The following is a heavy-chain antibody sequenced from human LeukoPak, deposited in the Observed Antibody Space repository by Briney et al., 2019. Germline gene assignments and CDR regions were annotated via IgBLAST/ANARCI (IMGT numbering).Heavy chain of an antibody. D-gene: IGHD6-19*01. V-gene: IGHV4-39*07. J-gene: IGHJ4*02. CDR1: GGSISSSSYY. CDR3: ARAGTRMYSSGWYY. Sequence: MPSETLSLTCTVSGGSISSSSYYWGWIRQPPGKGLEWIGSIYYSGSTYYNPSLKSRVTISVDTSKNQFSLKLSSVTAADTAVYYCARAGTRMYSSGWYYWGQGTLVTVSS. CDR2: IYYSGST.